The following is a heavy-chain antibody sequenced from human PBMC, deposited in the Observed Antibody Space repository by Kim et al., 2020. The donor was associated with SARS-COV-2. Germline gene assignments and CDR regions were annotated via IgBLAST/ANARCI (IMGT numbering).Heavy chain of an antibody. CDR1: GYSFTSYW. V-gene: IGHV5-51*01. Sequence: GESLKISFKGSGYSFTSYWIGWVRQMPGKGLEWMGIIYPGDSDTRYSPSFQGQVTISADKSISTAYLQWSSLKASDTAMYYCARRGQSSSWYGPGGWFDPWGQGTLVTVSS. J-gene: IGHJ5*02. D-gene: IGHD6-13*01. CDR2: IYPGDSDT. CDR3: ARRGQSSSWYGPGGWFDP.